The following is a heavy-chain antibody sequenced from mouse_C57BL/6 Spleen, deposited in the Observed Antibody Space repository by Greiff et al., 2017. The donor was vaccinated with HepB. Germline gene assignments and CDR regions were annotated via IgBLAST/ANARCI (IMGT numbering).Heavy chain of an antibody. V-gene: IGHV1-15*01. CDR2: IDPETGGT. CDR1: GYTFTDYE. Sequence: QVQLQQSGAELVRPGASVTLSCKASGYTFTDYEMHWVKQTPVHGLEWIGAIDPETGGTAYNQKFKGKAILTADKSSSTAYMELRSLTSEDSAVYYGTRGGEDFDYWGQGTTLTVSS. J-gene: IGHJ2*01. CDR3: TRGGEDFDY.